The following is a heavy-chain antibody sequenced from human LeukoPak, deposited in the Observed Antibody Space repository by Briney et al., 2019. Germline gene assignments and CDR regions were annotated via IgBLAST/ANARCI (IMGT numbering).Heavy chain of an antibody. CDR2: ISAYNGNT. CDR1: GYTLTELS. D-gene: IGHD3-16*01. J-gene: IGHJ4*02. Sequence: ASMKVSCKVSGYTLTELSMHWVRQAPGKGLEWMGWISAYNGNTNYAQKLQGRVTMTTDTSTSTAYMELRSLRSDDTAVYYCARGAAGEGLDFDYWGQGTLVTVSS. CDR3: ARGAAGEGLDFDY. V-gene: IGHV1-18*01.